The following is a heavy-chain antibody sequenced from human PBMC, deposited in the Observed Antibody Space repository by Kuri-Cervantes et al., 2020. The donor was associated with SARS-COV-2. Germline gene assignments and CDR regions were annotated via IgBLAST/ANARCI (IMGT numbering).Heavy chain of an antibody. CDR3: AKDPYDFWSGYYLYYFDC. CDR1: GFTFSSYA. D-gene: IGHD3-3*01. CDR2: ISGSGGST. V-gene: IGHV3-23*01. Sequence: GGSLRLSCAASGFTFSSYAMSWVRQAPGKGLEWVSAISGSGGSTYYADSVKGRFTISRDNSKNTLYLQMNSLRAEDTAVYYCAKDPYDFWSGYYLYYFDCWGQGTLVTVSS. J-gene: IGHJ4*02.